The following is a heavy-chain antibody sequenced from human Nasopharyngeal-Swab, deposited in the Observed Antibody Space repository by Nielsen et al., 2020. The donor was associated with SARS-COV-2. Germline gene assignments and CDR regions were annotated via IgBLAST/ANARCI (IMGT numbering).Heavy chain of an antibody. CDR3: ERFSNKGNRYWFFDL. Sequence: GESLKISCAASGFPFSDYSMNWVRQAPGKGLEWVSYISNGGSIIYYADSVKGRFTISRDNAGTSLSLQMNSLRAEDTALYYCERFSNKGNRYWFFDLWGRGTLVTVSS. V-gene: IGHV3-48*04. D-gene: IGHD1-14*01. J-gene: IGHJ2*01. CDR1: GFPFSDYS. CDR2: ISNGGSII.